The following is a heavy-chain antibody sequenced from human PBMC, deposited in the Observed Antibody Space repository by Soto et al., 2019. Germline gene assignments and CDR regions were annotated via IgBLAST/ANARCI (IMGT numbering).Heavy chain of an antibody. Sequence: QVQLVQSGAEVKKPGASVKVSCKASGYTFTSYGISWVRQAPGQGLEWMGWISAYNGNTNYAQKLQGRVTMTTDTPTSTAYMELRSLRSDDTAVYYCAREPCTNGVCSHFDYWGQGTLVTVSS. CDR2: ISAYNGNT. V-gene: IGHV1-18*01. CDR1: GYTFTSYG. D-gene: IGHD2-8*01. CDR3: AREPCTNGVCSHFDY. J-gene: IGHJ4*02.